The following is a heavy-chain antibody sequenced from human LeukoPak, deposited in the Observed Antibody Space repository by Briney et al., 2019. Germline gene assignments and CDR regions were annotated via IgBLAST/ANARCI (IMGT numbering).Heavy chain of an antibody. CDR1: GYTFTNFW. Sequence: GESLKISCKGSGYTFTNFWIGWVRQMPGRGLEWMGIIYPGDSDIKYSPSFQGQVTISVDKSITTAYLQWSSLKASDTAMYYCAMASDGYYSGVDVWGQGTMVTVSS. D-gene: IGHD5-24*01. V-gene: IGHV5-51*01. J-gene: IGHJ6*02. CDR2: IYPGDSDI. CDR3: AMASDGYYSGVDV.